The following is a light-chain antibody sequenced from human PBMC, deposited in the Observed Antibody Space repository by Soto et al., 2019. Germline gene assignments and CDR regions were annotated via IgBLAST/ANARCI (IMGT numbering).Light chain of an antibody. CDR2: EDI. V-gene: IGLV2-23*01. CDR3: CSYVGTGVV. Sequence: QSALTQPASVSGSPGQSITMSCTETSSDVGSYIVVSWYQQLPGKAPKLMIYEDIKRPSGVSNRFSGSKSGNTASLTISGLQAEDEADYYCCSYVGTGVVFGGGTKVTVL. CDR1: SSDVGSYIV. J-gene: IGLJ2*01.